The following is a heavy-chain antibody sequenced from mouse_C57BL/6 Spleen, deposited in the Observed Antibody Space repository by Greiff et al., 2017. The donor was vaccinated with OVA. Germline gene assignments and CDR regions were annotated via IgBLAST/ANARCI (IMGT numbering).Heavy chain of an antibody. CDR3: ARQASNDRSWFAY. J-gene: IGHJ3*01. D-gene: IGHD2-12*01. CDR2: INPSTGGT. Sequence: VQLQQSGPELVKPGASVKISCKASGYSFTGYYMNWVKQSPEKSLEWIGEINPSTGGTTYNQKFKAKATLTVDKSSSTAYMQLKSLTSEDSAVYYCARQASNDRSWFAYWGQGTLVTVSA. CDR1: GYSFTGYY. V-gene: IGHV1-42*01.